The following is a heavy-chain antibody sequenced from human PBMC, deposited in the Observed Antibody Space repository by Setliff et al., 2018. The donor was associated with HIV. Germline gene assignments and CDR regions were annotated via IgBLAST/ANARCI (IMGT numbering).Heavy chain of an antibody. CDR3: ARDLAAAGQNYMDV. D-gene: IGHD6-13*01. CDR2: INPNSGGT. Sequence: EASVKVSCKASGYTFTGYYMHWVRQAPGQGLEWMGWINPNSGGTNFAQKFQGRVTMTRNTSISTAYMELSRLTSDDTAVYYCARDLAAAGQNYMDVWGKGTTVTVSS. J-gene: IGHJ6*03. CDR1: GYTFTGYY. V-gene: IGHV1-2*02.